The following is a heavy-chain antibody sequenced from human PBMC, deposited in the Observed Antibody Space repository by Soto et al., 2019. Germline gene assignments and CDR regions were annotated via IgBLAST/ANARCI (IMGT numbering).Heavy chain of an antibody. D-gene: IGHD2-21*02. Sequence: GGSLRLSCAASGYTFSSYGIHWVRQAPGKGLEWVAVISYDGSNKYYADSVKGRFTISRDNSKNTLYLQMNSLRAEDTAVYYCAKVYCGGDCYSWIDYWGQGTLVTVSS. CDR2: ISYDGSNK. CDR3: AKVYCGGDCYSWIDY. CDR1: GYTFSSYG. J-gene: IGHJ4*02. V-gene: IGHV3-30*18.